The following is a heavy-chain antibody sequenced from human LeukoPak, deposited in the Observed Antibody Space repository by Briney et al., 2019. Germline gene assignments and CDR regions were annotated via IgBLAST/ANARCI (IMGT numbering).Heavy chain of an antibody. J-gene: IGHJ5*02. CDR1: GGSFSGYY. V-gene: IGHV4-34*01. CDR3: ARRRGITGTIENWFDP. CDR2: INHSGST. D-gene: IGHD1-7*01. Sequence: SETLSLTCAVYGGSFSGYYWSWLRQPPGKGLEWIGEINHSGSTNYNPSLKSRVTISVDTSKNQFSLKLSSVTAADTAVYYCARRRGITGTIENWFDPWGQGTLVTVSS.